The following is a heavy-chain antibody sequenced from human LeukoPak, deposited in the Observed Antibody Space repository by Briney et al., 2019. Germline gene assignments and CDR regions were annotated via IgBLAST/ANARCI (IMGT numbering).Heavy chain of an antibody. CDR1: GYTFTSYD. CDR3: ASGGARAKGVNSDAFDI. CDR2: MNPNSGNT. D-gene: IGHD4/OR15-4a*01. Sequence: GASVKVSCKASGYTFTSYDINWVRQATGQGLEWMGWMNPNSGNTGYAQKFQGRVTITRNTSISTAYMELSSLRSEDTAVYYCASGGARAKGVNSDAFDIWGQGTMVTVSS. J-gene: IGHJ3*02. V-gene: IGHV1-8*03.